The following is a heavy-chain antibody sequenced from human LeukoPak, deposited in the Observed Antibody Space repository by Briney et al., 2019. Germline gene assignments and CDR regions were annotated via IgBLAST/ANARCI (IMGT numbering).Heavy chain of an antibody. D-gene: IGHD4-23*01. CDR3: AKLGGNVGF. CDR1: GFTVSNKY. Sequence: PGGSLRLSCAASGFTVSNKYMTWVRQAPGKGLEWVSLIYSDGRTYYADSVKGRCTISRDNSKNTLYLQMNSLRAEDTAVYYCAKLGGNVGFWGQGTLVTVSS. J-gene: IGHJ4*02. V-gene: IGHV3-53*01. CDR2: IYSDGRT.